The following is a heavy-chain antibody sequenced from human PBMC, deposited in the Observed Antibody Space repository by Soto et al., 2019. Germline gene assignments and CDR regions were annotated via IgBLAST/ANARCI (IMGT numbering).Heavy chain of an antibody. CDR1: GFTFSDHY. D-gene: IGHD3-3*01. V-gene: IGHV3-72*01. CDR3: SRDGDFYGLDV. Sequence: GGSLRLSCAASGFTFSDHYMDWVRQAPGKGLEWVGRTRNKANSYTTEYAASVKGRFTISRDDSKGIAYLQMNSLKTEDTAVYYCSRDGDFYGLDVWGQGTTVTVSS. J-gene: IGHJ6*02. CDR2: TRNKANSYTT.